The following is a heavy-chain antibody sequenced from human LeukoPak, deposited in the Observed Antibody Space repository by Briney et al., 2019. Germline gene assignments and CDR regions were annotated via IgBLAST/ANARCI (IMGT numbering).Heavy chain of an antibody. Sequence: ASVKVSCKASGYTFTGYYMHWVRQAPGQGLKWMGWINPNSGGTNYAQKFQGRVTMTRDTSISTAYMELSRLRSDDTAEYYCARDRGLARYCSSSCFDYWGQGTLVTVSS. J-gene: IGHJ4*02. V-gene: IGHV1-2*02. D-gene: IGHD2-2*01. CDR2: INPNSGGT. CDR1: GYTFTGYY. CDR3: ARDRGLARYCSSSCFDY.